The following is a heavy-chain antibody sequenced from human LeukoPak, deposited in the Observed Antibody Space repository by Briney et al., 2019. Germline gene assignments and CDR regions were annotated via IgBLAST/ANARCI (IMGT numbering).Heavy chain of an antibody. CDR3: AKDRAAAGSRLIDY. CDR1: GFTFSSFA. J-gene: IGHJ4*02. V-gene: IGHV3-23*01. D-gene: IGHD6-13*01. Sequence: GGSLRLSCAASGFTFSSFALSWVRQAPGKGLEWVSSISGSGDSTYYMESVKGRFTISRDNSENTLYLQMNSLRADDTAVYYCAKDRAAAGSRLIDYWGQGTLVTVSS. CDR2: ISGSGDST.